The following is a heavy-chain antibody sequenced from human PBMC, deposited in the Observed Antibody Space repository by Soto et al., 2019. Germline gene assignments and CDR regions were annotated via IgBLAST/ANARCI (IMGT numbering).Heavy chain of an antibody. CDR3: ASTIMVLGVFNWFDP. CDR2: SIPIFGTT. Sequence: SVKVSCKASGGTFSSYAISWVRPAPGQGLEWMGGSIPIFGTTNYAQKFQGRATITADKSTRTAYMELSSLRSEDTAVYYCASTIMVLGVFNWFDPWGQGTLVTLSS. D-gene: IGHD3-10*01. CDR1: GGTFSSYA. V-gene: IGHV1-69*06. J-gene: IGHJ5*02.